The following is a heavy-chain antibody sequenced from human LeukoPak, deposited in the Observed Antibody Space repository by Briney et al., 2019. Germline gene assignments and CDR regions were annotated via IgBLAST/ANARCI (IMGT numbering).Heavy chain of an antibody. CDR3: AREGGGSSSFDY. D-gene: IGHD1-26*01. J-gene: IGHJ4*02. CDR1: SFSSYG. V-gene: IGHV4-39*02. Sequence: SFSSYGMHWVRQPPGKGLEWIGSIYYSGNTYYNASLKSQVSISIDTSKNQFSLRLTSVTAADTAVYYCAREGGGSSSFDYWGQGTLVTVSS. CDR2: IYYSGNT.